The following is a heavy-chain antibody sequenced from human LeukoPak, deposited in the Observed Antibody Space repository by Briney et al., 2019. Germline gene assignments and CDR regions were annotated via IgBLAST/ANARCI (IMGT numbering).Heavy chain of an antibody. D-gene: IGHD6-13*01. CDR3: ARDRLIAAADDYYYYGMDV. V-gene: IGHV4-31*03. CDR1: GGSISSGGNY. J-gene: IGHJ6*02. Sequence: SSETLSLTCTVSGGSISSGGNYWSWFRQPPGKGLEWIGYIYYSGSTYHNPSLRSRVTISVDTSKNQFSLKLSSVTAADTAVYYCARDRLIAAADDYYYYGMDVWGQGATVTVSS. CDR2: IYYSGST.